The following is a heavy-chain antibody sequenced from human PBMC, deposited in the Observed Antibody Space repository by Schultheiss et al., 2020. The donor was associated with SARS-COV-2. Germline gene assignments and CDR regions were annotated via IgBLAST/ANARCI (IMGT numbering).Heavy chain of an antibody. D-gene: IGHD2-21*02. V-gene: IGHV1-18*04. CDR2: VSAYNGNT. J-gene: IGHJ6*02. CDR3: ERYCASDCRYGMDV. Sequence: ASVKVSCKASGYTFTSYGFSWVRQAPGQGLEWMGWVSAYNGNTHYAQKFQGRVTMTTDTTTTTAYMELRGLRSDDTAVYYCERYCASDCRYGMDVWGQGTAVTV. CDR1: GYTFTSYG.